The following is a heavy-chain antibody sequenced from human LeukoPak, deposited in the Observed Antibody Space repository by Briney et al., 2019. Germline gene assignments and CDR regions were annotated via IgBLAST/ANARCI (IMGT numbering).Heavy chain of an antibody. J-gene: IGHJ2*01. Sequence: HAGGSLRLSCAASGFTFDDYAMHWVRQAPGKGLEWVSGISWNSGSIGYADSVKGRFTISRDNAKNSLYLQMNSLRAEDTALYYCAKDQGPTMGVYFDLWGRGTLVTVSS. V-gene: IGHV3-9*01. CDR2: ISWNSGSI. CDR3: AKDQGPTMGVYFDL. D-gene: IGHD3-10*01. CDR1: GFTFDDYA.